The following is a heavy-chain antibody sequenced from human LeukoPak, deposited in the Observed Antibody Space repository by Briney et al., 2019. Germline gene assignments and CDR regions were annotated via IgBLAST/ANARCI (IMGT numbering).Heavy chain of an antibody. Sequence: SETLSLTCAVYGGSFSGYYWSWIRKPPGKGLEWIGEINHSGSTNYNPSLKSRVTISVDTSKNQFSLKLSSVTAADTAVYYCARGGDSSSYQDYWGQGTLVTVSS. J-gene: IGHJ4*02. CDR3: ARGGDSSSYQDY. D-gene: IGHD6-13*01. CDR1: GGSFSGYY. CDR2: INHSGST. V-gene: IGHV4-34*01.